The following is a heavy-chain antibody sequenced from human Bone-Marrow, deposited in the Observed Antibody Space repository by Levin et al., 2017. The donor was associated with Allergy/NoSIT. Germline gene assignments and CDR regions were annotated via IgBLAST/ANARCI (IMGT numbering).Heavy chain of an antibody. CDR2: IYNNGNT. V-gene: IGHV4-31*03. Sequence: SETLSLTCTVSGGSMTSGGYYWGWIRQHPGMGLEWIGYIYNNGNTYYNPSLKTRITISIDTSKNLFSLKMTSVTAADTAIYYCAREIGTTDTWFDPWGQGTLVTVSS. D-gene: IGHD1-7*01. J-gene: IGHJ5*02. CDR1: GGSMTSGGYY. CDR3: AREIGTTDTWFDP.